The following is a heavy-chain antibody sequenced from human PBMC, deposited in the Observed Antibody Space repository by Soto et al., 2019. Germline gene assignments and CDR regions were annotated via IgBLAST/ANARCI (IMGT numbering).Heavy chain of an antibody. CDR1: GFTFDDYA. Sequence: PGGSLRLSCAASGFTFDDYAMHWVRQAPGKGLEWVAIISYDGSNKYYADSVKGQFTISRDNSKNTLYLQMNSLRAEDTAVYYCAKAYYIYYDSSGYYYGYWGQGTLVTVSS. CDR2: ISYDGSNK. V-gene: IGHV3-30*18. D-gene: IGHD3-22*01. CDR3: AKAYYIYYDSSGYYYGY. J-gene: IGHJ4*02.